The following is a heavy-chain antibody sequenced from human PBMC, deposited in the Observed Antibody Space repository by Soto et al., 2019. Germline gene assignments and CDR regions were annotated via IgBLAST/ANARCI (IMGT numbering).Heavy chain of an antibody. J-gene: IGHJ3*02. CDR2: ISGYNGKT. CDR3: ARRRVEIADDAFDI. CDR1: GYTFTSYG. Sequence: QVHLVQSGAEVKKPGASVKVSCKASGYTFTSYGISWVRQAPGQGLEWMGWISGYNGKTKYAQKLQGRVTITTDTSTRTAYMELRSLRSDDTAVYYCARRRVEIADDAFDIWGQGTVVTVSP. V-gene: IGHV1-18*01. D-gene: IGHD2-15*01.